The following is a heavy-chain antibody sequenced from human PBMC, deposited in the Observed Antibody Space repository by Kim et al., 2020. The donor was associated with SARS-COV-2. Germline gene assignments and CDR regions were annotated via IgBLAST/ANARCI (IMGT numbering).Heavy chain of an antibody. J-gene: IGHJ3*02. D-gene: IGHD5-18*01. V-gene: IGHV1-18*04. Sequence: ASVKVSCKASGYTFTSYGISWVRQAPGQGLEWMGWISAYNGNTNYAQKLQGRVTMTTDTSTSTAYMELRSLRSDDTAVYYCARVRADRIQLWLKFVSRDAFDIWGQGTMVTVSS. CDR3: ARVRADRIQLWLKFVSRDAFDI. CDR2: ISAYNGNT. CDR1: GYTFTSYG.